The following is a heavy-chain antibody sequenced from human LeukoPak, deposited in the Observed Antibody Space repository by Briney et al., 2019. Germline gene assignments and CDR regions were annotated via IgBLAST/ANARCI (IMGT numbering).Heavy chain of an antibody. CDR3: AKVSSSWYWPPPTYYYYGMDV. Sequence: GGSLRLSCAASGFTFSSYAMSWVRQAPGKGLEWVSAISGSGGSTYYADSVKGRFTISRDNSKNTLYLQMNSLRAEDTAVYYCAKVSSSWYWPPPTYYYYGMDVWGQGTTVTVSS. CDR1: GFTFSSYA. V-gene: IGHV3-23*01. J-gene: IGHJ6*02. CDR2: ISGSGGST. D-gene: IGHD6-13*01.